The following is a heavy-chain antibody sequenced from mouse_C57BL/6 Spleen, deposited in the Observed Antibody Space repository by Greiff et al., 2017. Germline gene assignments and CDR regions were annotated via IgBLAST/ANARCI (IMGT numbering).Heavy chain of an antibody. J-gene: IGHJ1*03. V-gene: IGHV1-50*01. CDR1: GYTFTSYW. Sequence: VQLQQPGAELVKPGASVKLSCKASGYTFTSYWMQWVKQRPGQGLEWIGEIDPSDSYTNYNQKFKGKATLTVDTSSSTAYMQLSSLTSEDSAVYYCARTGGHESFDVWGTGTTVTVSS. D-gene: IGHD3-1*01. CDR2: IDPSDSYT. CDR3: ARTGGHESFDV.